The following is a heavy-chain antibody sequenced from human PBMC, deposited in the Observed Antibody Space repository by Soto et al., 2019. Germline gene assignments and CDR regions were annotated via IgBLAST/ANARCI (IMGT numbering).Heavy chain of an antibody. V-gene: IGHV3-21*01. CDR3: ARGETQPADIVVVPAADCKNDY. J-gene: IGHJ4*02. CDR1: GFTFSSYS. Sequence: GGSLRLSCAASGFTFSSYSMNWVRQAPGKGLEWVSSISSSSSYIYYADSVKGRFTISRDNAKNSLYLQMNSLRAEDTAVYYCARGETQPADIVVVPAADCKNDYWGQGTLVTVSS. D-gene: IGHD2-2*01. CDR2: ISSSSSYI.